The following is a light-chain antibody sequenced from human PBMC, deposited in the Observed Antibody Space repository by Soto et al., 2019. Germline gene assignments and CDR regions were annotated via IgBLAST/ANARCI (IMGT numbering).Light chain of an antibody. CDR1: SSNIGGEA. Sequence: QSALTQPPSASGTPGQRVSISCSGSSSNIGGEAVNWFQHLPGTTPKLLIYGDYQRPSGVPDRFSGSRSGTSASLAISGLQSQDEADYYCAAWDYSLNAYVFGTGTKVTVL. CDR2: GDY. V-gene: IGLV1-44*01. J-gene: IGLJ1*01. CDR3: AAWDYSLNAYV.